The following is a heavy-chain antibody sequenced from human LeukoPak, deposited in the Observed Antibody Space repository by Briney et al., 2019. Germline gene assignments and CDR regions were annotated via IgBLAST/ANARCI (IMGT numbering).Heavy chain of an antibody. CDR2: ISGSGGST. J-gene: IGHJ4*02. CDR3: ANLRAVAGTEV. V-gene: IGHV3-23*01. CDR1: GFTFSSYA. Sequence: GGYLRLSCAASGFTFSSYAMSWVRQAPGKGLEWVSAISGSGGSTYFADSVKGRFTISRDNSKNTLYLQMNTLRAEDTAVYYCANLRAVAGTEVWGQGTLVTVSS. D-gene: IGHD6-19*01.